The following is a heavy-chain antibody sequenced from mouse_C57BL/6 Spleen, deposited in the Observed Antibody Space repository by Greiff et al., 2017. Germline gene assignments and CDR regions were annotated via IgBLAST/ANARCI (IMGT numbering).Heavy chain of an antibody. CDR2: INYDGSST. J-gene: IGHJ1*03. CDR3: AREVITTVVEYFDV. D-gene: IGHD1-1*01. Sequence: EVQRVESEGGLVQPGSSMKLSCTASGFTFSDYYMAWVRQVPEKGLEWVANINYDGSSTYYLDSLKSRFIISRDNAKNILYLQMSSLKSEDTATYYCAREVITTVVEYFDVWGTGTTVTVSS. CDR1: GFTFSDYY. V-gene: IGHV5-16*01.